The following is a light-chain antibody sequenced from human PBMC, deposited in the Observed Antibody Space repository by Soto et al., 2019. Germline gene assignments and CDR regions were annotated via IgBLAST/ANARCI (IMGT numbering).Light chain of an antibody. Sequence: DTQMTQSPSTLSASVGDRVTITCRASQSISNRLAWYQQKPGKAPKLLIYDASTLDSGVPSRFSGGGSGTEFTLTISRLQSDDFATFYCQQYTSASLTFGLGTKVEI. CDR2: DAS. J-gene: IGKJ1*01. CDR1: QSISNR. V-gene: IGKV1-5*01. CDR3: QQYTSASLT.